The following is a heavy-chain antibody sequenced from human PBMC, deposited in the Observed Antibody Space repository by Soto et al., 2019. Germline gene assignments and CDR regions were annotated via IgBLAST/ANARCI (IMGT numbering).Heavy chain of an antibody. J-gene: IGHJ4*01. Sequence: SLRLSCAASGFTFSSYAMHWVRQAPGKGLEWVAVISYDGSNKYYADSVKGRFTISRDNSKNTLYLQMNSLRAEDTAVYYCARENNYDILTGYYRVFDYWGHGTLVTVSS. CDR1: GFTFSSYA. CDR2: ISYDGSNK. CDR3: ARENNYDILTGYYRVFDY. V-gene: IGHV3-30-3*01. D-gene: IGHD3-9*01.